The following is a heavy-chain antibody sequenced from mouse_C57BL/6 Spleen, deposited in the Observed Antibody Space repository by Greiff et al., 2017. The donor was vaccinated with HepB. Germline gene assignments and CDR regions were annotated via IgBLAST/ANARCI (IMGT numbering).Heavy chain of an antibody. J-gene: IGHJ1*03. CDR3: ARSGDYDSWYFDV. V-gene: IGHV1-4*01. D-gene: IGHD2-4*01. CDR2: INPSSGDT. CDR1: GYTFTSYT. Sequence: VQLQQSGAELARPGASVKMSCKASGYTFTSYTMHWVKQRPGQGLEWIGYINPSSGDTKYNQKFKDKATLTADKSSSTASMQLSSLTSEDSAVYYCARSGDYDSWYFDVWGTGTTVTVSS.